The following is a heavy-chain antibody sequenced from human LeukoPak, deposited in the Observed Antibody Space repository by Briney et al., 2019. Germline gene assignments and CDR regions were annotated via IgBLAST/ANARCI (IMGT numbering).Heavy chain of an antibody. D-gene: IGHD1-26*01. Sequence: TGGSRRLSCAGSGFAVSSNFMSWVRQAPGKGPEWVSVIYTSGITYYADSVRGRFTISRDNSKNTLYRQMDSLTAEDTAVYDCAREDAGGTYSFDYWGQGILVTVSS. V-gene: IGHV3-66*01. CDR2: IYTSGIT. CDR1: GFAVSSNF. CDR3: AREDAGGTYSFDY. J-gene: IGHJ4*02.